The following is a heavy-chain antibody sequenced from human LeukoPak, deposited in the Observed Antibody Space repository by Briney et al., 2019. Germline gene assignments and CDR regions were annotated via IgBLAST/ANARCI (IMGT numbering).Heavy chain of an antibody. CDR3: ARALVYGDYLNWFDP. CDR2: INPNSGGT. J-gene: IGHJ5*02. D-gene: IGHD4-17*01. V-gene: IGHV1-2*02. CDR1: GYTFTGYY. Sequence: ASVKVSCKASGYTFTGYYMHWVRQAPGQGLEWMGWINPNSGGTNYAQKFQGRVTMTRDTSISTAYMELSRLRSDDTAVYYCARALVYGDYLNWFDPWGQGTLVTVSS.